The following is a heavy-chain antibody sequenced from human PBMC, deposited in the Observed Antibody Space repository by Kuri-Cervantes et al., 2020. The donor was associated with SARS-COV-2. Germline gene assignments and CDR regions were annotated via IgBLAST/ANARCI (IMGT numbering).Heavy chain of an antibody. V-gene: IGHV3-21*01. D-gene: IGHD3-22*01. CDR3: ARMRDSSGYSVYYYYYMDV. CDR1: GFTFSSYS. Sequence: GESLKISCAASGFTFSSYSMNWVRQAPGKGLEWVSSISSSSSYIYYADSVKGRFTISRDNAKNSLYLQMNSLRAEDTAVYYCARMRDSSGYSVYYYYYMDVWGKGTTVTVSS. J-gene: IGHJ6*03. CDR2: ISSSSSYI.